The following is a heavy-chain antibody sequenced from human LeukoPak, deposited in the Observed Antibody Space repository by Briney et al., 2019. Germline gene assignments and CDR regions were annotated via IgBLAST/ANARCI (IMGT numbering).Heavy chain of an antibody. J-gene: IGHJ5*02. V-gene: IGHV3-30*04. CDR2: ISYDGSDK. CDR1: GFTFSDYV. CDR3: ARDFNQIAVGIWFDP. D-gene: IGHD6-19*01. Sequence: GRSLRLSCAASGFTFSDYVMHWVRQAPGKGLEWVAVISYDGSDKHYADSVKGRFTISRDNSKNTLYLQMNSLRAEDTAVYYCARDFNQIAVGIWFDPWGQGTLVTVSS.